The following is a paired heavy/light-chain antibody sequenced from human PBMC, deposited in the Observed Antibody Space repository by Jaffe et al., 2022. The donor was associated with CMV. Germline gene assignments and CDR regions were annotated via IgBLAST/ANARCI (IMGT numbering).Light chain of an antibody. CDR1: ETIITW. J-gene: IGKJ3*01. V-gene: IGKV1-5*03. CDR3: LQYNRVFT. CDR2: KSS. Sequence: DIQMTQSPSTLSASVGDRVTISCRASETIITWLAWYQQKPGKAPKLLIYKSSILESGVPSRFSGSGSGTEFTLTISSLQPEDFATYYCLQYNRVFTFGPGTKVDI.
Heavy chain of an antibody. CDR3: AKPQGGSLGYYAMDV. CDR2: IYGGGST. V-gene: IGHV3-53*01. CDR1: GFFVRSNY. D-gene: IGHD3-10*01. J-gene: IGHJ6*02. Sequence: EVQLVESGGGLIQPGGSLRLSCAASGFFVRSNYMIWVRQAPGKGLEWVSVIYGGGSTYYADSVKGRFTISRDDSKNAVFLQMNSLRVEDTAVYYCAKPQGGSLGYYAMDVWGQGTTVTVSS.